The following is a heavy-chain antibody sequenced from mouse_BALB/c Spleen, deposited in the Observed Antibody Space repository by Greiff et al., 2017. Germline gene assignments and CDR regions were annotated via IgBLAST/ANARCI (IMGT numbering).Heavy chain of an antibody. V-gene: IGHV1-7*01. D-gene: IGHD2-14*01. Sequence: VQLQQSGAELAKPGASVKMSCKASGYTFTSYWMHWVNQRPGQGLEWIGYINPSTGYTEYNQKFKDKATLTADKSSSTAYMQLSSLTSEDSAVYYCAYYRYDGYFDVWGAGTTVTVSS. CDR3: AYYRYDGYFDV. CDR2: INPSTGYT. J-gene: IGHJ1*01. CDR1: GYTFTSYW.